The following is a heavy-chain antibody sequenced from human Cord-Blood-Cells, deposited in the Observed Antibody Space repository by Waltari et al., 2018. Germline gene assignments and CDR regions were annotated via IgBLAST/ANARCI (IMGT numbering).Heavy chain of an antibody. CDR3: ATSLTGQIGAFDI. D-gene: IGHD3-9*01. J-gene: IGHJ3*02. Sequence: QVQLQESGPGLVKPSETLSLTCTVSGGSISSHYWSWIRQPPGKGLEWIGYIYYSVSTNYSPSLRSRVTISVDTSKIQFSLKLSSVTAADTAVYYCATSLTGQIGAFDIWGQGTMVTVSS. CDR2: IYYSVST. CDR1: GGSISSHY. V-gene: IGHV4-59*11.